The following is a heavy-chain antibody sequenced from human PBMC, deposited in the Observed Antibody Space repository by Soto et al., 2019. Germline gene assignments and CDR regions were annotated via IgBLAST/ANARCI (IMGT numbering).Heavy chain of an antibody. CDR3: ARALGPFVDIVATDPYLDY. CDR2: IYYSGST. V-gene: IGHV4-59*01. Sequence: SETLSLTCTVSGGSISSYYWSWIRQPPGKGLEWIGYIYYSGSTNYNPSLKSRVTISVDTSKNQFSLKLSSVTAADTAVYDCARALGPFVDIVATDPYLDYWGQGTLVTLSS. J-gene: IGHJ4*02. D-gene: IGHD5-12*01. CDR1: GGSISSYY.